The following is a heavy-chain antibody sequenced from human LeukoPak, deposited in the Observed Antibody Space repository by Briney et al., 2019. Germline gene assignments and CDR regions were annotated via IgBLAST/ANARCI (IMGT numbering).Heavy chain of an antibody. CDR3: ARDLQGSDYDYVWGSSDY. J-gene: IGHJ4*02. D-gene: IGHD3-16*01. CDR2: ISSSSSYI. CDR1: GFTFSSYS. Sequence: GGSLRLSCAASGFTFSSYSMNWVRQAPGKGLEWVSSISSSSSYIYYADSVKGRFTISRDNAKNSLYLQMNSLRAEDTAVYYCARDLQGSDYDYVWGSSDYWGQGTLVTVSS. V-gene: IGHV3-21*01.